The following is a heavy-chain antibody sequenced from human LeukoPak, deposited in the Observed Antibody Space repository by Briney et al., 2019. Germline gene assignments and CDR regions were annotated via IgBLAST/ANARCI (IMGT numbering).Heavy chain of an antibody. CDR1: GFTFSSYN. CDR2: ISTSSSYT. D-gene: IGHD2-15*01. Sequence: GGSLRLSCAASGFTFSSYNMNWVRQAPGKGLEWVSSISTSSSYTYYADSVKGRFTISRDNARNSLYLQMNSLRAEDTAVYYCARDHEEYCSGGSCSRFDYWGQGTLVTVSS. V-gene: IGHV3-21*01. J-gene: IGHJ4*02. CDR3: ARDHEEYCSGGSCSRFDY.